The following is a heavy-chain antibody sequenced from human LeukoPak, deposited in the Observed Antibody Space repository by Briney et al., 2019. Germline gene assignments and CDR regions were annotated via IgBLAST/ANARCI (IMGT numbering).Heavy chain of an antibody. J-gene: IGHJ4*02. CDR1: GYTFPSYY. Sequence: GASVKVSCKASGYTFPSYYMHWVRQAPGQGLEWMGWISAYNGNTNYAQKLQGRATMTTDTSASTAYMELSSLRSEDTAMYYCARDGGQFAVTDIYFWGQGTLVTVSS. V-gene: IGHV1-18*04. CDR2: ISAYNGNT. D-gene: IGHD3-9*01. CDR3: ARDGGQFAVTDIYF.